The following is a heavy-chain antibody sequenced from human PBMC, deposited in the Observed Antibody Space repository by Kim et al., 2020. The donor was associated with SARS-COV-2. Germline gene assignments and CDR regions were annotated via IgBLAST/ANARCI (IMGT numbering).Heavy chain of an antibody. CDR2: ISANGANT. J-gene: IGHJ5*02. Sequence: GGSLRLSCVTSGFTFANYAMTWVRQTPGKGLEWVSAISANGANTYYADSVNGRFTISRDNSKNTLYLQMDSLRAEDTALFYCAKFPTLGGREIRLRWFDPWGQRTLVTVSS. CDR1: GFTFANYA. CDR3: AKFPTLGGREIRLRWFDP. D-gene: IGHD3-16*01. V-gene: IGHV3-23*01.